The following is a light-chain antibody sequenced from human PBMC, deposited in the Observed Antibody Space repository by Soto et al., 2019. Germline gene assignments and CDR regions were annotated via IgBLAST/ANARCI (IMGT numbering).Light chain of an antibody. CDR3: SSYTGSSAVV. Sequence: QSALTQPASVSGSPGQSITISCTGTSSDVGGYNYVSWYQQHPGKAPKLMIYNVSNRPSGVSNRFSGSKSGNTAFLTISGLQAEDEADYYCSSYTGSSAVVFGGGTKVTVL. CDR1: SSDVGGYNY. J-gene: IGLJ2*01. CDR2: NVS. V-gene: IGLV2-14*01.